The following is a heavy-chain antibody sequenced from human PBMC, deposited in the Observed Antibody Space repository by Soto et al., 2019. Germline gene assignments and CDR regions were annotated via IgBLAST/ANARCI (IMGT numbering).Heavy chain of an antibody. CDR2: TIPALGKT. J-gene: IGHJ6*02. Sequence: QVQLMQSGTEIKKPGPRGKASSRTSGANSKKKVFRWLRQAPGQGLEWMGGTIPALGKTHYIEKFQGRVTITVDDATRTVYMEVRDLTSEDTAIYYCARGPFRPSAMDVWGQGTTGTVSS. CDR1: GANSKKKV. D-gene: IGHD3-10*01. CDR3: ARGPFRPSAMDV. V-gene: IGHV1-69*01.